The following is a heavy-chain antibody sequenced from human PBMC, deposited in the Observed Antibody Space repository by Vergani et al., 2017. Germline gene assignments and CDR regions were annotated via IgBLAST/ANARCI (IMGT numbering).Heavy chain of an antibody. Sequence: QVQLVQSGAEVKKPGASVKVSCKASGYTFTSYYMHWVRQAPGQGLEWMGIINPSGGSTSYAQKFQGRVTMTRDTSTSTVYMELSSLRAEDTAVYYCARDQGNYDFWSGYYNGMDVWGQGTTVTVSS. CDR1: GYTFTSYY. CDR2: INPSGGST. V-gene: IGHV1-46*01. J-gene: IGHJ6*02. D-gene: IGHD3-3*01. CDR3: ARDQGNYDFWSGYYNGMDV.